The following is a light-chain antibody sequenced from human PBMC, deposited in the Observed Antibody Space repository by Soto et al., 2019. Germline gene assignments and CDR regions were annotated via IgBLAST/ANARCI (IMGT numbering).Light chain of an antibody. CDR1: SSDVGGYSY. V-gene: IGLV2-14*03. J-gene: IGLJ2*01. CDR2: DVT. CDR3: RSYTSSSTLVV. Sequence: QSALTQPASVSGSPGQSITISCTGTSSDVGGYSYVSWYQQHPGKAPKLLIFDVTNRPSGVSNRFSGSKSGYTASLTISGLQAEDEADYYCRSYTSSSTLVVFGGGTKLTVL.